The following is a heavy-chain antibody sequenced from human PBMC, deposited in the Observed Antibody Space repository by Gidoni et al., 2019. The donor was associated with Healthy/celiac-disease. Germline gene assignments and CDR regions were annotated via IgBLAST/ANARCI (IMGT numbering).Heavy chain of an antibody. CDR2: IYTSGST. V-gene: IGHV4-4*07. CDR3: ARGSYSSGWYPTDYYYYGMDV. Sequence: QVQLQESGPGLVKPSETLSLTCTVSGGSISSYYWSWIRQPAGKGLEWIGRIYTSGSTNYNPSLKSRVTMSVDTSKNQFSLKLSSVTAADTAVYYCARGSYSSGWYPTDYYYYGMDVWGQGTTVTVSS. J-gene: IGHJ6*02. CDR1: GGSISSYY. D-gene: IGHD6-19*01.